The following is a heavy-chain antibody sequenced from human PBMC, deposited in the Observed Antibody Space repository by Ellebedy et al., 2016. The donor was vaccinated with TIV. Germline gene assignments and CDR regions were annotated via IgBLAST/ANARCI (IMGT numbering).Heavy chain of an antibody. Sequence: MPSETLSLTCAVHGGSFSGYFWSWIRQTPGKGLEWIGEIIDSGTTNYTNYNPSLKSRITLSLDKSRNQFSLKMNSLTAANTAVYYCARAWRYGSGSYFFDPWGLGALVTVSS. CDR1: GGSFSGYF. J-gene: IGHJ5*02. CDR3: ARAWRYGSGSYFFDP. CDR2: IIDSGTTNYT. V-gene: IGHV4-34*12. D-gene: IGHD3-10*01.